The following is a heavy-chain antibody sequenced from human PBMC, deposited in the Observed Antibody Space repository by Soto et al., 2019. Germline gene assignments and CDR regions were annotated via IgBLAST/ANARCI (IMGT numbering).Heavy chain of an antibody. V-gene: IGHV3-74*01. CDR2: INSDGSIT. Sequence: EVQLVESGGYLVQPGGSLRLSCAASGFTFSTYWMHWVRQAPGKGLVWVSRINSDGSITNYGDSVKGRFTVSRDNAKNTLYLQMNSLRADDTAVYYCATAGSYRFDYWGQGTLLTVSS. D-gene: IGHD3-10*01. CDR1: GFTFSTYW. CDR3: ATAGSYRFDY. J-gene: IGHJ4*02.